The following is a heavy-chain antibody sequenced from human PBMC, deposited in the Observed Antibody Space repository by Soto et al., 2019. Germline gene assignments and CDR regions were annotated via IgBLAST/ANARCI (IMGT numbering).Heavy chain of an antibody. CDR3: ARDVSPGSSSLYLDAFDI. D-gene: IGHD6-13*01. V-gene: IGHV3-7*05. CDR1: GFTLSMYW. CDR2: IKQDGSKK. J-gene: IGHJ3*02. Sequence: EVQLEESGGGLVQPGGSLRLSCAASGFTLSMYWMTWVRQAPGRGLEWVANIKQDGSKKSYLDSVRGRFTISRDNVRNSLFRLMDSLRAEDTALYYCARDVSPGSSSLYLDAFDIWGQGTIVIVSS.